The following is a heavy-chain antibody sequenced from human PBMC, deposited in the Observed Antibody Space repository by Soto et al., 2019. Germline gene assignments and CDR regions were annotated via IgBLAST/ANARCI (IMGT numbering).Heavy chain of an antibody. CDR2: IYYSGST. Sequence: SETLSLTRTVSDGSISGYYRSWFRQPPGKGLEWIGYIYYSGSTTYTPSLKSRVTIAVDTSKNQFSLRLNSVTAADTAVYYCARHVLHTGLPIGYWGPGTLVTVSS. J-gene: IGHJ4*02. CDR3: ARHVLHTGLPIGY. D-gene: IGHD5-18*01. CDR1: DGSISGYY. V-gene: IGHV4-59*08.